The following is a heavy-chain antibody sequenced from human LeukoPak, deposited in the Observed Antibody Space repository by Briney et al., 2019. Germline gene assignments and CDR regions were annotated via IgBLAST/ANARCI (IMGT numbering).Heavy chain of an antibody. CDR1: GGSISSGGYY. CDR2: IYYSGGT. Sequence: SETLSLTCTVSGGSISSGGYYWSWIRQYPGKGLEWIGYIYYSGGTYSNPSLKSRLTISVDTSKNQFSLNLNSVTAADTAVYYCARHHDPFFDYWGRGTLVTVSS. J-gene: IGHJ4*02. CDR3: ARHHDPFFDY. V-gene: IGHV4-31*03.